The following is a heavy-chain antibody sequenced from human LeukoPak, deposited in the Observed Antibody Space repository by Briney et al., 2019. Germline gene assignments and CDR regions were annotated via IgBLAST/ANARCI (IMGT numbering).Heavy chain of an antibody. CDR3: ARDKYYEDYFDY. J-gene: IGHJ4*02. CDR2: IKQDGSEK. CDR1: GFTFSSYA. Sequence: GGSLRLSCAASGFTFSSYATSWVRQAPGKGLEWVANIKQDGSEKYYVDSVKGRFTISRDNAKNSLYLQMNSLRAEDTAVYYCARDKYYEDYFDYWGQGTLVTVSS. D-gene: IGHD3-22*01. V-gene: IGHV3-7*01.